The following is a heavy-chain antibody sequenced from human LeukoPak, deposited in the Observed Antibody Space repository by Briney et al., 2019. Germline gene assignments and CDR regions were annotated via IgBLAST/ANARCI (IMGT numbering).Heavy chain of an antibody. CDR3: ARTLSSVLRFLEWLPPGD. CDR2: IWYHGSNK. J-gene: IGHJ4*02. V-gene: IGHV3-33*01. Sequence: SGGSLRLSCAASGFSFSSYGMHWVRQAPGKGLEWVAVIWYHGSNKYYADSVKGRFTISRDNSKNTLYLQMNSLRAEDTAVYYCARTLSSVLRFLEWLPPGDWGQGTLVTVSS. CDR1: GFSFSSYG. D-gene: IGHD3-3*01.